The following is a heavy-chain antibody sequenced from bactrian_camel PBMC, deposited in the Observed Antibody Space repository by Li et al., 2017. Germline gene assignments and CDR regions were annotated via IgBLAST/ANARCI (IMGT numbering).Heavy chain of an antibody. V-gene: IGHV3S40*01. CDR1: GITFSDYD. J-gene: IGHJ4*01. CDR2: INRGGAST. Sequence: VQLVESGGGLVQPGESLRLSCVASGITFSDYDMSWVRQAPGKELEWVAGINRGGASTYYADSSKGRFTISRDNAKNTVYLQLNSLKPEDTAMYYCTKCPLRGSYTDTFKYRGQGTQVTVSS. D-gene: IGHD2*01. CDR3: TKCPLRGSYTDTFKY.